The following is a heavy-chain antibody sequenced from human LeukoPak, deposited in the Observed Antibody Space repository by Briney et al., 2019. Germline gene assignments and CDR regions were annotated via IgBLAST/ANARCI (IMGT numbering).Heavy chain of an antibody. J-gene: IGHJ4*02. V-gene: IGHV3-64*01. CDR3: ARVHSTVRGIQGPFDL. Sequence: GGSLRLSCAASGFTFSTYAMHWVRQAPGKGLEYVSAIKNNGGGTYYASSVQGRFTVSRDNSRSTLYLQMDSLRPDDMAIYYCARVHSTVRGIQGPFDLWGQGTLVTVS. CDR1: GFTFSTYA. CDR2: IKNNGGGT. D-gene: IGHD3-10*01.